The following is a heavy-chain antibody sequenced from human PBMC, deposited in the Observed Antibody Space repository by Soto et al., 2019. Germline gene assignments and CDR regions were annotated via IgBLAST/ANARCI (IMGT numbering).Heavy chain of an antibody. J-gene: IGHJ6*01. V-gene: IGHV1-18*01. CDR3: SRCIMVGRWFDANYYPGMDV. D-gene: IGHD3-16*01. CDR1: GYTFSNYG. Sequence: QVQLVQSGAEVKKPGASVTVSCKTSGYTFSNYGINWVRQAPGQGLEWMGWISGYNGHTNYAQTVKGTVSMTTDASKGTVSKALRRMKSDDPPRQSRSRCIMVGRWFDANYYPGMDVWGQGITVTVSS. CDR2: ISGYNGHT.